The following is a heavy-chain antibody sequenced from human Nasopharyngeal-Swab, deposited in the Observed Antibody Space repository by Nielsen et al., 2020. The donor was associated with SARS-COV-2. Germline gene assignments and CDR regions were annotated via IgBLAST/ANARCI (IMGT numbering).Heavy chain of an antibody. CDR1: GGSISSSNW. CDR3: ARDPEADSSGLY. D-gene: IGHD6-19*01. CDR2: IYHSGST. J-gene: IGHJ4*02. Sequence: GSLRLSCAVSGGSISSSNWWSLVRQPPGKGLEWIGEIYHSGSTNYNPSLKSRVTISVDKSKNQFSLKLSSVTAADTAVYYCARDPEADSSGLYWGQGTLVTVSS. V-gene: IGHV4-4*02.